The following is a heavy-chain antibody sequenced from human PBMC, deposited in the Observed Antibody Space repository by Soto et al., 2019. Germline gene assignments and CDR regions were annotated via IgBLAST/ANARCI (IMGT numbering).Heavy chain of an antibody. CDR2: INSDGSST. D-gene: IGHD3-10*01. CDR3: ARGGYGMDV. Sequence: PGGSLRLSCAASGFTFSTYWMHWVRQVSGKGLVWVSRINSDGSSTSYADSVKGRFTISRDNAKNTLYLQMNSLRAEDTAVYYCARGGYGMDVWGQGTTVTVSS. V-gene: IGHV3-74*01. J-gene: IGHJ6*02. CDR1: GFTFSTYW.